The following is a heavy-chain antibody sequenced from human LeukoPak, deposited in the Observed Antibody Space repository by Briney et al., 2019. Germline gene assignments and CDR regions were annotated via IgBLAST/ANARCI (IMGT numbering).Heavy chain of an antibody. D-gene: IGHD1-26*01. V-gene: IGHV1-2*02. CDR2: ISPNSGGT. CDR1: GYTFIDYY. Sequence: ASVKVSCKASGYTFIDYYMHWVRQAPGQGLEWIGWISPNSGGTKYVQKFQGRVTMTRDTSIPTVYMELGGLSFDDTAVYYCARGGGRYSVDYWGQGTLVIVSS. CDR3: ARGGGRYSVDY. J-gene: IGHJ4*02.